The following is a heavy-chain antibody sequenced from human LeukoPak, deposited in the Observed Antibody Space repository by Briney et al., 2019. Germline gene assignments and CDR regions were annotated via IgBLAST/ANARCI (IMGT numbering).Heavy chain of an antibody. Sequence: GGSLRLSCAASGFTFSSYWMSWVRQAPGKGLEWVANIKKDGSEKYYVDSVKGRFTISRDNAKNSLYLQMNSLRAEDTAVYYCARAYSERYGLGYYYMDVWGKGTTVTISS. D-gene: IGHD1-26*01. V-gene: IGHV3-7*01. J-gene: IGHJ6*03. CDR3: ARAYSERYGLGYYYMDV. CDR1: GFTFSSYW. CDR2: IKKDGSEK.